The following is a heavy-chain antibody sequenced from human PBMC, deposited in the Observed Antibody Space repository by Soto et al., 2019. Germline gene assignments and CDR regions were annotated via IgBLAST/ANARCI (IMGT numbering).Heavy chain of an antibody. CDR1: GGSISSSSYY. D-gene: IGHD3-16*01. Sequence: SETLSLTCTVSGGSISSSSYYWGWIRQPPGKGLEWIGSIYYSGSTYYNPSLKSRVSISVDTSKNQFSLKLSSVTAADTAVYYCASGGSYDYYYYYGMDVWGQGTTVTVSS. CDR3: ASGGSYDYYYYYGMDV. CDR2: IYYSGST. V-gene: IGHV4-39*01. J-gene: IGHJ6*02.